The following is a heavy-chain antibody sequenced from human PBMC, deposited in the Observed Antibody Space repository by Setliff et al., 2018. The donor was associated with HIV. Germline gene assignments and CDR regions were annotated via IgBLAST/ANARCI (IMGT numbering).Heavy chain of an antibody. CDR1: GYTITTYG. J-gene: IGHJ4*02. Sequence: AASVKVSCKASGYTITTYGLNWVRQVPGQGLEWMGWIDPNTGSPTNYAQRFQSRVTLTTDESTNPVFMDLSSLRSEDTAVYYCATYHYYDSSAYFIDLYYLDYWGQGTLVT. CDR3: ATYHYYDSSAYFIDLYYLDY. D-gene: IGHD3-22*01. V-gene: IGHV1-69*05. CDR2: IDPNTGSPT.